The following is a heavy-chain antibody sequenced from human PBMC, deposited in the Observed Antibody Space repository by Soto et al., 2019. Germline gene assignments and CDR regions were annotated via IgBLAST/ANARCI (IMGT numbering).Heavy chain of an antibody. J-gene: IGHJ3*02. D-gene: IGHD3-22*01. CDR1: GFTFSSYA. Sequence: GGSLRLSCAASGFTFSSYAMSWVRQAPGKGLEWVSAISGSGGSTYYADSVKGRFTISRDNSKNTLYLQMNSLRAEDTAVYYCAKDLLPFYDYYDSSGSHPGAFDSWGQGTMVTVSS. V-gene: IGHV3-23*01. CDR3: AKDLLPFYDYYDSSGSHPGAFDS. CDR2: ISGSGGST.